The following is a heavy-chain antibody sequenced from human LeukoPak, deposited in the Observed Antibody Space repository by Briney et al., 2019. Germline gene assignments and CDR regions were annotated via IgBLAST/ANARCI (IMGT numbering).Heavy chain of an antibody. J-gene: IGHJ4*02. CDR1: GYALTELS. Sequence: ASVKVSCKVSGYALTELSMHWVRQAPGKGLEWMGGFDPEDGETIYAQKFQGRVTMTEDTSTDTAYMELSSLRSEDTAVYYCATGRQGGLRFSEWLSDSYYFDYWGQGTLVTVSS. D-gene: IGHD3-3*01. CDR2: FDPEDGET. V-gene: IGHV1-24*01. CDR3: ATGRQGGLRFSEWLSDSYYFDY.